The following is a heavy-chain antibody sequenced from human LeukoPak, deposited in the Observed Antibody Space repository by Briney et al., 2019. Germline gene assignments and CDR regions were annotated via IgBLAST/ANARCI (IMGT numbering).Heavy chain of an antibody. CDR1: GGSISSSSYY. D-gene: IGHD5-24*01. CDR3: ARGRDGYNNWNY. J-gene: IGHJ4*02. V-gene: IGHV4-39*07. Sequence: PSETLSLTCTVSGGSISSSSYYWRWLRQPPGKGLEWIGEINHSGSTNYNPSLKSRVTISVDTSKNQFSLKLSSVTAADTAVYYCARGRDGYNNWNYWGQGTLVTVSS. CDR2: INHSGST.